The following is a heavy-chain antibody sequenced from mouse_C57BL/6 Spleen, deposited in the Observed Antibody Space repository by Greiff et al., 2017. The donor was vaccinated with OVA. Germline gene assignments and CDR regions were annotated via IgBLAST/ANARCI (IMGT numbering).Heavy chain of an antibody. CDR1: GYTFTSYW. CDR3: ANHYYGSRDYAMDD. V-gene: IGHV1-50*01. J-gene: IGHJ4*01. D-gene: IGHD1-1*01. Sequence: QVQLQQPGAELVKPGASVKLSCKASGYTFTSYWMQWVKQRPGQGLEWIGEIDPSVSYTNYNQTFKGKATLTVDTSASTAYMQLSSLTSEDSSVYYCANHYYGSRDYAMDDWGQGTSVTVSS. CDR2: IDPSVSYT.